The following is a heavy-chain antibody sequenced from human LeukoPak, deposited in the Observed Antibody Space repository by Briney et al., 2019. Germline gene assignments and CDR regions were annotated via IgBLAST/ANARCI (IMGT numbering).Heavy chain of an antibody. J-gene: IGHJ3*02. CDR1: GGSFSGYY. CDR2: IYYSGST. CDR3: ARAGTGVGDAFDI. Sequence: SETLSLTCAVYGGSFSGYYWSWIRQPPGKGLEWIGYIYYSGSTNYNPSLKSRVTISVDTSKNQFSLKLSSVTAADTAVYYCARAGTGVGDAFDIWGQGTMVTVSS. V-gene: IGHV4-59*01. D-gene: IGHD3-10*01.